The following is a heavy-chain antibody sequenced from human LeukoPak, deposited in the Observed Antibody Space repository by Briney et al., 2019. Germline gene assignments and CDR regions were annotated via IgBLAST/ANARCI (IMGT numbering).Heavy chain of an antibody. V-gene: IGHV1-2*02. CDR1: GYTFTGYY. Sequence: ASVNVSCKASGYTFTGYYMHWVRQAPGQGLEWMGWINPNSGGTNYAQKFQGRVTMTRDTSISTAYMELSRLRSDDTAVYYCARPTEAYYDILTGLDPWGQGTLVTVSS. CDR3: ARPTEAYYDILTGLDP. J-gene: IGHJ5*02. CDR2: INPNSGGT. D-gene: IGHD3-9*01.